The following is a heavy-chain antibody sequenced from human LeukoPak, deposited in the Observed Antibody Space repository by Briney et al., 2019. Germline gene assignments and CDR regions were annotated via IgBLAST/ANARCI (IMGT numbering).Heavy chain of an antibody. Sequence: GGSLRLSCAASGFTVTSNHMNWVRQAPGKGLEWVSIIYTGGTTHYADSLKDRFTISRDDSINTLYLQMNSLRAEDTAVYYCARYSSSYYFDYWGQGTLVTVSS. D-gene: IGHD6-6*01. CDR3: ARYSSSYYFDY. V-gene: IGHV3-66*01. J-gene: IGHJ4*02. CDR2: IYTGGTT. CDR1: GFTVTSNH.